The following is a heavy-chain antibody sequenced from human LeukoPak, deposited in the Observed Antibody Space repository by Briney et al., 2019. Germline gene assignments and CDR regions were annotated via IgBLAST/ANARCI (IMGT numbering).Heavy chain of an antibody. J-gene: IGHJ3*02. CDR1: GFTFSDYY. Sequence: GGSLRLSCAASGFTFSDYYMSWIRQAPGKGLEWVSYISSSTSTIYYADSVKGRFTISRDNAKNSLCLQMNSLRAEDTAVYYCAREGYSSGWYDAFDIWGQGAMVTVSS. D-gene: IGHD6-19*01. CDR2: ISSSTSTI. V-gene: IGHV3-11*04. CDR3: AREGYSSGWYDAFDI.